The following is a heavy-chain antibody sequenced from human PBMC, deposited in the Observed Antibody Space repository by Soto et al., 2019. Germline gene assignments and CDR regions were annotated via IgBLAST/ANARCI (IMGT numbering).Heavy chain of an antibody. CDR2: IKQDESEK. CDR1: GFTFNEYW. D-gene: IGHD1-26*01. CDR3: ARDKHDGTYYVRGITYYFDY. J-gene: IGHJ4*02. V-gene: IGHV3-7*03. Sequence: EVQLVESGGGLVQPGGSLRLSCAASGFTFNEYWMGWVRQAPGKGLEWVANIKQDESEKNYVDSVKGRFTISRDNAKRSLYLQMNSLRAEDTAVYFCARDKHDGTYYVRGITYYFDYWGLGTQVTVSS.